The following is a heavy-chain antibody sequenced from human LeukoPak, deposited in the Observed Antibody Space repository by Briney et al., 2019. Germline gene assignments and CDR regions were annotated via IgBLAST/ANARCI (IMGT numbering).Heavy chain of an antibody. CDR3: ASIAAAGTLGYYYMDV. Sequence: PSETLSLTCTVSGGSISSSSYYWGWIRQPPGKGLEWIGRIYYSGSTYYHPSLKSRVTISVDTSKNQFSLKLSSVTAADTAVYYCASIAAAGTLGYYYMDVWGKGTTVTVSS. CDR2: IYYSGST. J-gene: IGHJ6*03. CDR1: GGSISSSSYY. D-gene: IGHD6-13*01. V-gene: IGHV4-39*01.